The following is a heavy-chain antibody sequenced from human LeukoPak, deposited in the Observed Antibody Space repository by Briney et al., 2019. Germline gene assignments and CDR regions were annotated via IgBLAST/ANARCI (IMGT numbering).Heavy chain of an antibody. J-gene: IGHJ5*02. CDR3: ARVGASDSSGYYSKFSFYWFDP. V-gene: IGHV1-18*04. CDR1: GYTFTGYY. CDR2: ISAYNGNT. Sequence: GESLKISCKGSGYTFTGYYMHWVRQAPGQGLEWMGWISAYNGNTNYAQKLQGRVTMTTDTSTSTAYMGLRSLRSDDTAVYYCARVGASDSSGYYSKFSFYWFDPWGQGTLVTVSS. D-gene: IGHD3-22*01.